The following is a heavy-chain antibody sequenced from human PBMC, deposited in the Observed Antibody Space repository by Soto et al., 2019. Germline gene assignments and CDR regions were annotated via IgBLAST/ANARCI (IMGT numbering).Heavy chain of an antibody. CDR2: ISYDGGNK. D-gene: IGHD3-22*01. CDR1: VFTFSSFG. Sequence: VGSLRLSCASSVFTFSSFGMHCVRHSPGKGLEWVALISYDGGNKYYADSVKGRFTISRDNPKNTLYLQMNSLRADDTAVYFCAKNSHDRVGYYWVEHWGQATLVSVS. V-gene: IGHV3-30*18. CDR3: AKNSHDRVGYYWVEH. J-gene: IGHJ4*02.